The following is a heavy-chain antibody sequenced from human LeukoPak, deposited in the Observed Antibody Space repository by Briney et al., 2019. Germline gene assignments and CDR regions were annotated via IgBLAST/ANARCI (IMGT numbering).Heavy chain of an antibody. D-gene: IGHD2-21*01. V-gene: IGHV1-69*13. CDR1: GGTFSSNA. J-gene: IGHJ1*01. Sequence: GASVKVSCKASGGTFSSNAICWVRQAPGQGLEWMGGIVPIFGTAKYAQKFQGRATITADESTSTVYMELSRLRSEDTAVYYCARDSSEFRSLIPHWGQGTLVTVSS. CDR2: IVPIFGTA. CDR3: ARDSSEFRSLIPH.